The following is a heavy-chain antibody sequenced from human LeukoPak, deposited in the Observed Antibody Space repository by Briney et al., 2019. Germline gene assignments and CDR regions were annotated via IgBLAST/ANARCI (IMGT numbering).Heavy chain of an antibody. CDR3: ASCYGSGSYYNGDY. CDR1: GGSISSSSYY. J-gene: IGHJ4*02. D-gene: IGHD3-10*01. Sequence: SETLSLTCTVSGGSISSSSYYWGWIRQPPGKGLEWIGSIYYSGSTYYNPSLKSRVTISVDTSKNQLSLKLSSVTAADTAVYYCASCYGSGSYYNGDYWGQGTLVTVSS. V-gene: IGHV4-39*01. CDR2: IYYSGST.